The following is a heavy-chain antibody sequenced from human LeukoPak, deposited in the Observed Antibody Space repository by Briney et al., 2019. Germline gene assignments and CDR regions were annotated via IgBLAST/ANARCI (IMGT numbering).Heavy chain of an antibody. Sequence: KPSETLSLTCTVSGYSISSGYYWGWIRPPPGKGLEWIGSIYHSGSTHYNPSLKSRVTISVDTSRNQFSLKLRSVTAADTAVYFCARDVTSRGYFDYWGQGSPVTVSS. J-gene: IGHJ4*02. CDR3: ARDVTSRGYFDY. V-gene: IGHV4-38-2*02. CDR2: IYHSGST. CDR1: GYSISSGYY. D-gene: IGHD1-14*01.